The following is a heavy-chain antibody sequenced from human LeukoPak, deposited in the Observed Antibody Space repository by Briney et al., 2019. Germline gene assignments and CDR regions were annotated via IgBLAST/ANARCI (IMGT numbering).Heavy chain of an antibody. Sequence: PGGSLRLSWAASGFTFSSYSMNWVRQAAGKGLEWVASISSSSSYIYNADSVKGRFTISRDNAKNSLYLQMNSLRAEDTAVYYCARLGGATGYSSGWYSNYFDYWGQGTLVTVSS. J-gene: IGHJ4*02. D-gene: IGHD6-19*01. V-gene: IGHV3-21*01. CDR1: GFTFSSYS. CDR3: ARLGGATGYSSGWYSNYFDY. CDR2: ISSSSSYI.